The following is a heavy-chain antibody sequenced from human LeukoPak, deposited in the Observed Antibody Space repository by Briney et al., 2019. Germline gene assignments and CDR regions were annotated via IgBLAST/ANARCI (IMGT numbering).Heavy chain of an antibody. CDR1: GYTFTGYY. V-gene: IGHV1-2*02. J-gene: IGHJ4*02. CDR3: ARDQVLDYGSGSYYFDY. Sequence: GASVKVSCKASGYTFTGYYMHWVRQAPGQGLEWMGWINPNSGGTNYAQKFQGRVTMTRDMSISTAYMELRSLRSDDTAVYYCARDQVLDYGSGSYYFDYWGQGTLVTVSS. CDR2: INPNSGGT. D-gene: IGHD3-10*01.